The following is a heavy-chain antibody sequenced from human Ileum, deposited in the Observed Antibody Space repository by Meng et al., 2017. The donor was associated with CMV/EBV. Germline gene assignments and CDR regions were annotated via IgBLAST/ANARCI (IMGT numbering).Heavy chain of an antibody. Sequence: QLKESGPGLWKPSTTLALPVTFSGCSIGSDDFWSWLRQPAGKGLEWIGRISTGGSTSYNPSLKSRVALSLDTSKNQFSLRLSSVTAADTAIYYCARDILIGYIRHNYFDPWGQGTLVTVSS. V-gene: IGHV4-61*02. J-gene: IGHJ5*02. D-gene: IGHD3-9*01. CDR2: ISTGGST. CDR3: ARDILIGYIRHNYFDP. CDR1: GCSIGSDDF.